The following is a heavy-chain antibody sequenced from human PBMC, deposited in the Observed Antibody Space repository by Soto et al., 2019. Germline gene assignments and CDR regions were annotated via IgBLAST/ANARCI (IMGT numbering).Heavy chain of an antibody. CDR3: VRATYFSDSSGYTRCLDY. Sequence: SETLSLTCTVSGGSISSGIYYWGLILQPPGKGLEYIASMYYSGITYYNPSLKSRATISVDTSKNKISLKLRSVTAEDTAVYYCVRATYFSDSSGYTRCLDYWGQGTLVTVSS. D-gene: IGHD3-22*01. J-gene: IGHJ4*02. CDR2: MYYSGIT. CDR1: GGSISSGIYY. V-gene: IGHV4-39*01.